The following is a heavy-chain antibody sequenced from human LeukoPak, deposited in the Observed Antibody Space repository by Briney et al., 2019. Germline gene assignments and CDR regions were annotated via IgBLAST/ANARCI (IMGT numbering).Heavy chain of an antibody. CDR2: IHYSGTT. V-gene: IGHV4-61*01. Sequence: SETLSLTSTVSGGSVSSISYYWSWIRQPPGKGLEWIGYIHYSGTTNYNPSLKSRVTMSVDTSKNQFSLKLSSVTAADTAVYYCARGLRTIFPRTAPAGYFDLWGRGTLVTVSS. CDR3: ARGLRTIFPRTAPAGYFDL. D-gene: IGHD3-9*01. J-gene: IGHJ2*01. CDR1: GGSVSSISYY.